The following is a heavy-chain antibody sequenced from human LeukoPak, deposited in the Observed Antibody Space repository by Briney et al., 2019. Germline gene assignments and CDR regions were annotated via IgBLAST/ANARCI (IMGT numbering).Heavy chain of an antibody. J-gene: IGHJ4*02. Sequence: GGSLRLSCAASGFTFSYYYMTWIRQAPGKGLEWVSYISASGDTTYYADSVKGRFTISRDNSKNSLSLQMNSLRADDTGVYYCARDGDCSGGSCSLGDFDFWGQGTLVTISS. D-gene: IGHD2-15*01. CDR3: ARDGDCSGGSCSLGDFDF. V-gene: IGHV3-11*01. CDR2: ISASGDTT. CDR1: GFTFSYYY.